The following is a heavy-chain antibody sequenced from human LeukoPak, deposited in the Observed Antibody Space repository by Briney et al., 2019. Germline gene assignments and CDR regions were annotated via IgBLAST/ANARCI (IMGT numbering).Heavy chain of an antibody. Sequence: PGGSLRLSCAASGFTFSSYSMNWVRQAPGKGLEWVSSISSSSSYIYYADSVKGRFTISRDNAKNSLYLQMNSLRAEDTAVYYCARRNYYDSSGYYAFDIWGQGTMVTVSS. J-gene: IGHJ3*02. CDR2: ISSSSSYI. V-gene: IGHV3-21*01. CDR3: ARRNYYDSSGYYAFDI. D-gene: IGHD3-22*01. CDR1: GFTFSSYS.